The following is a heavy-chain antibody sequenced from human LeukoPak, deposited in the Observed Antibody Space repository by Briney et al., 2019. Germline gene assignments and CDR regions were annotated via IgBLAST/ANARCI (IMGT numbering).Heavy chain of an antibody. CDR1: GYTFTSYY. CDR3: ARGLGWFVVVPAAIFDY. J-gene: IGHJ4*02. D-gene: IGHD2-2*01. V-gene: IGHV1-46*01. Sequence: ASVKVSCKASGYTFTSYYMHWVRQAPGQGLEWMGIINPSGGSTTYAQNFQGRVTMTRDTSISTAYMELRRLRSDDTAVYYCARGLGWFVVVPAAIFDYWGQGTLVTVSS. CDR2: INPSGGST.